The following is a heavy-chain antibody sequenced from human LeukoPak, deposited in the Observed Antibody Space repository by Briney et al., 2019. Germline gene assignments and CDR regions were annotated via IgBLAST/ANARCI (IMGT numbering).Heavy chain of an antibody. CDR2: VNHNGIT. J-gene: IGHJ4*02. CDR3: ARGTLTTMTNVLFDY. Sequence: SETLSLTCAVSGPGSFIGYYWSWIRRPPGRGLEWIGEVNHNGITNYNPSLKSRLTISLGTSKNQFSLNLTSVTAADSAVYYCARGTLTTMTNVLFDYWDQGSLVTVSS. V-gene: IGHV4-34*01. CDR1: GPGSFIGYY. D-gene: IGHD4-17*01.